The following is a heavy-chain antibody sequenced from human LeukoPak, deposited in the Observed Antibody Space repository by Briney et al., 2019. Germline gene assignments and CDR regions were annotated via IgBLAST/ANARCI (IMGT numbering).Heavy chain of an antibody. J-gene: IGHJ6*02. CDR1: GFTFSSYA. CDR3: AKGTGTFFYTMDV. D-gene: IGHD4-17*01. CDR2: ISGSGGST. V-gene: IGHV3-23*01. Sequence: GGSLRLSCAASGFTFSSYAMSWVRQAPGKGLEWVSAISGSGGSTYYADSVKGRFTISRDNSKSTLYLQMNSLRAEDTALYYCAKGTGTFFYTMDVWGQGTTVTVSS.